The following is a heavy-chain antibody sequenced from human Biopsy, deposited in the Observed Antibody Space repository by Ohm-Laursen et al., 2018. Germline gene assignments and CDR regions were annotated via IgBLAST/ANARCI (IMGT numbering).Heavy chain of an antibody. CDR1: GASVKTSGYF. CDR2: ISYNERT. J-gene: IGHJ2*01. CDR3: VREPKTGTAEAWYFDL. V-gene: IGHV4-31*11. D-gene: IGHD3-9*01. Sequence: TLSLTCGVSGASVKTSGYFWAWIRQRPGKGLEWIGYISYNERTHYNPSLTSRLAISFDTSNNRISLQLRSVSVEDTAVYYCVREPKTGTAEAWYFDLWGRGSPVTVPS.